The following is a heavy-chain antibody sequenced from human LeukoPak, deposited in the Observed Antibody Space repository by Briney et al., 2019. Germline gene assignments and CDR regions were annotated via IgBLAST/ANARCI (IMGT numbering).Heavy chain of an antibody. J-gene: IGHJ4*02. D-gene: IGHD5-24*01. CDR3: ARARRDGYKYYFDY. Sequence: SETLSLTCTVSGGSIGSYYWSWIRQPPGKGLEWIGYIYYSGSTNYNPSLKSRVTISVDTSKNQFSLKLSSVTAADTAVYYCARARRDGYKYYFDYWGQGTLVTVSS. CDR1: GGSIGSYY. CDR2: IYYSGST. V-gene: IGHV4-59*08.